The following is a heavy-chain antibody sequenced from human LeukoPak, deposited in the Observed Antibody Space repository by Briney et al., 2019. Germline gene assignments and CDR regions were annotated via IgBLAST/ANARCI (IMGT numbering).Heavy chain of an antibody. Sequence: PGGSLTLSCAASGFTFNSYRMSWLPQAPGKGLEWVSAISGSGGSTYYADSVKGRFTISRDNSKNTLYLQMNSLRAEDTAVYYCAMSLWFGASWGQGTLVTVSS. V-gene: IGHV3-23*01. D-gene: IGHD3-10*01. CDR2: ISGSGGST. CDR3: AMSLWFGAS. CDR1: GFTFNSYR. J-gene: IGHJ5*02.